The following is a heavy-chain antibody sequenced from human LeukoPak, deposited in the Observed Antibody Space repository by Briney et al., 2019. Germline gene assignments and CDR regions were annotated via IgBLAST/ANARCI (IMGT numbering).Heavy chain of an antibody. CDR1: GGSISGGSYY. J-gene: IGHJ4*02. CDR3: ARGIVDMATSFGY. D-gene: IGHD1-26*01. V-gene: IGHV4-61*02. Sequence: SETLSLTCTVSGGSISGGSYYWSWIRQPAGKGLEWIGRIYTSGNTNYNPSLRSQVTISVDTSKNQFSLNLTSVTAADTAVYYCARGIVDMATSFGYWGQGTLVTVSS. CDR2: IYTSGNT.